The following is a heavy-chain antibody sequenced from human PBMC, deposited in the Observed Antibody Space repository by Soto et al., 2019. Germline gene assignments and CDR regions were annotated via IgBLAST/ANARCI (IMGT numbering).Heavy chain of an antibody. J-gene: IGHJ4*02. D-gene: IGHD2-2*01. CDR1: SGSISSSNW. CDR2: IYHSGST. V-gene: IGHV4-4*02. Sequence: SETLSLTCAVSSGSISSSNWWSWVRQPPGKGLEWIGEIYHSGSTNYNPSLKSRVTISVDKSKNQFSLKLSSVTAADTAVYYCALHRASGPESSPFDYWGQGTLVTVSS. CDR3: ALHRASGPESSPFDY.